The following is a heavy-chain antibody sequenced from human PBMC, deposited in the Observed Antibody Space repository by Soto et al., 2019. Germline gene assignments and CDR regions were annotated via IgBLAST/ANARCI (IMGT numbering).Heavy chain of an antibody. CDR3: ARDGEVLRYFDWSPRYYYGMDV. Sequence: SVKVSCKASGGTFSMYAISGVRQSGLRWRDGMGGIIPIFGTANYAQKFQGRVTITADESTSTAYMELSSLRSEDTAVYYCARDGEVLRYFDWSPRYYYGMDVWGQGTTVTVSS. J-gene: IGHJ6*02. V-gene: IGHV1-69*13. D-gene: IGHD3-9*01. CDR1: GGTFSMYA. CDR2: IIPIFGTA.